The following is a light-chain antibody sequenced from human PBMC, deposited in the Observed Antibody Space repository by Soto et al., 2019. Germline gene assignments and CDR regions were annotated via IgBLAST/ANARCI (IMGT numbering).Light chain of an antibody. Sequence: EIVLTQSPGTLSLSPGERATLSCRARQSVSSSYLAWYQQKPGQAPRLLIYGASSRATGIPDRFSGSGSGTDFTLTISRLEPEDFAVYYCQQYGSPPQPFGGGTKVEIK. CDR3: QQYGSPPQP. CDR1: QSVSSSY. CDR2: GAS. V-gene: IGKV3-20*01. J-gene: IGKJ4*01.